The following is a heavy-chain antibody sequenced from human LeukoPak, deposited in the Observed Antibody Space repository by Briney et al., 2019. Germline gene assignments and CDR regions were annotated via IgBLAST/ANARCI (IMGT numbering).Heavy chain of an antibody. D-gene: IGHD3-16*02. CDR3: VLDDYVWGSYRSPKDYYYGMDV. Sequence: ASVKVSCKASGYTFTGYYMHWVRQAPGQGLEWMGWINPNSGGTNYTQKFQGRVTMTRDTSISTAYMELSRLRSDDTAVYYCVLDDYVWGSYRSPKDYYYGMDVWGRGTTVTVSS. CDR1: GYTFTGYY. CDR2: INPNSGGT. J-gene: IGHJ6*02. V-gene: IGHV1-2*02.